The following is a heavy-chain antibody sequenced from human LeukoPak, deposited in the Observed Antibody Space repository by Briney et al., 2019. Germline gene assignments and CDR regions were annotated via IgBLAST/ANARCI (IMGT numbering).Heavy chain of an antibody. CDR2: IYYSGST. CDR3: ARSDYYYYGMNV. J-gene: IGHJ6*02. Sequence: SETLSLTCTVSGGSISSYYWSWIRQPPGKGLEWVGYIYYSGSTYYNPSLRSRLTILVDTSRNQFSLNLSSVTAADTAVYYCARSDYYYYGMNVWGQGTTVTVSS. D-gene: IGHD3-3*01. V-gene: IGHV4-59*01. CDR1: GGSISSYY.